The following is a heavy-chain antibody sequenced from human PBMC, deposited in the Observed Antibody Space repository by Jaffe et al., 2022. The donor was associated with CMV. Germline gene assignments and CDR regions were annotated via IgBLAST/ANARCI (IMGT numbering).Heavy chain of an antibody. J-gene: IGHJ5*02. D-gene: IGHD3-16*01. CDR3: ARDGGIMITFGGVSNWFDP. Sequence: EVQLVESGGGLVQPGGSLRLSCAASGFTFSSYWMSWVRQAPGKGLEWVANIKQDGSEKYYVDSVKGRFTISRDNAKNSLYLQMNSLRAEDTAVYYCARDGGIMITFGGVSNWFDPWGQGTLVTVSS. CDR2: IKQDGSEK. V-gene: IGHV3-7*03. CDR1: GFTFSSYW.